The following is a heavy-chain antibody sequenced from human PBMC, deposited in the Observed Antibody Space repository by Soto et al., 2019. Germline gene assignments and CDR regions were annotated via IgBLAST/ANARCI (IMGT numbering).Heavy chain of an antibody. D-gene: IGHD2-8*02. V-gene: IGHV3-23*01. CDR1: GVTFSTNA. J-gene: IGHJ4*02. Sequence: EVQLLESGGGLVQPGGSLRLSCAASGVTFSTNAMSWVRQAPGRGLEWVSAIGNSGDRTLYADSVKGRFTISRDNSRNPLSLQMSSLRAEDTAFYYCAKAGTGGTWDYWGQGPLVSVSS. CDR3: AKAGTGGTWDY. CDR2: IGNSGDRT.